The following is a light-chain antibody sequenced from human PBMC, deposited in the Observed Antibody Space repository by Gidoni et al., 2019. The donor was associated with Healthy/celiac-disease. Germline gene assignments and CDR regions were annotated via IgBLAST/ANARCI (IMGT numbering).Light chain of an antibody. CDR1: QSVLCSSTNKNY. Sequence: DIVMTQSPDSLAVSLGERATINCKSSQSVLCSSTNKNYLAWYQQTPGQPPKLLIYWASTRESGVPDRFSGSGSGTDFTLTISSLQAEDVAVYYCQQYYSTPYTFGQGTKLEIK. CDR2: WAS. J-gene: IGKJ2*01. V-gene: IGKV4-1*01. CDR3: QQYYSTPYT.